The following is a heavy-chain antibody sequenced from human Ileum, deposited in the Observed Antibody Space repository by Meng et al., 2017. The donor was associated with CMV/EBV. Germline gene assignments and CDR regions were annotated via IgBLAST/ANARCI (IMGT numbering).Heavy chain of an antibody. CDR1: GYTFTSYY. CDR2: INPSGGST. V-gene: IGHV1-46*01. CDR3: ARVPSITIFGVVNRKTMDV. Sequence: ASVKVSCKASGYTFTSYYTHWVRQAPGQGLEWMGIINPSGGSTRYAQKFQGRVTMTRDTSTSTVYMELSSLRSEDTAVHYCARVPSITIFGVVNRKTMDVWGQGTTVTVSS. D-gene: IGHD3-3*01. J-gene: IGHJ6*02.